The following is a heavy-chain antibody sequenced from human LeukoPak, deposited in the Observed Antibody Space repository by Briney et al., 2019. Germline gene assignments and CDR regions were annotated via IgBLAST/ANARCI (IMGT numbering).Heavy chain of an antibody. D-gene: IGHD4-17*01. CDR3: ARGATTTVTTSGFAFDI. Sequence: SETLSLTCTVSGGSISSYYWSWIRQPPGKGLEWIGYIYYSGSTNYNPSLKSRVTTSVDTSKNRFSLKLSSVTAADTAVYYCARGATTTVTTSGFAFDIWGQGTMVTVSS. CDR2: IYYSGST. J-gene: IGHJ3*02. CDR1: GGSISSYY. V-gene: IGHV4-59*01.